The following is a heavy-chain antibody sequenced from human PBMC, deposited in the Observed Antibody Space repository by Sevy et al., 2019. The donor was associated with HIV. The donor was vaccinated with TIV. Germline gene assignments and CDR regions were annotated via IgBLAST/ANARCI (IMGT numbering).Heavy chain of an antibody. CDR1: GFIFSTYT. J-gene: IGHJ6*02. D-gene: IGHD2-15*01. Sequence: GGSLRLSCAASGFIFSTYTMTWVRQAPGKGLEWVSGISGSGGSTYYADSLKGRFTIFRDNSKNTVYRQMNSLRAEDTAVYYCAKGDRTFYGLDVWGQGTTVTVSS. CDR3: AKGDRTFYGLDV. CDR2: ISGSGGST. V-gene: IGHV3-23*01.